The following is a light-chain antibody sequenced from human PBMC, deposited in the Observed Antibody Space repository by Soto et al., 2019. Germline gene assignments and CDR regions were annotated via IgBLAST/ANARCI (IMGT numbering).Light chain of an antibody. J-gene: IGKJ4*01. Sequence: EIVLTQSPATLSLSPGERATLSCRASQSVSSYLAWYQQKPGQAPRLLIYGASSRATGIPDRFSGSGSGTDFTLTISRLEPEDFAEYYCQQYGSSPPLSFGGGTKVDIK. CDR1: QSVSSY. V-gene: IGKV3-20*01. CDR3: QQYGSSPPLS. CDR2: GAS.